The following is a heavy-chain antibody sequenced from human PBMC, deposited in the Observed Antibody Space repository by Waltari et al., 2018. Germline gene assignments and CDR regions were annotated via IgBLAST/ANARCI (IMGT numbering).Heavy chain of an antibody. D-gene: IGHD3-3*01. CDR2: INPNSGGT. CDR1: GYTFTGYY. Sequence: QVQLVQSGAEVKKPGASVKVSCKASGYTFTGYYMHWVRQAPGQGLEWMGRINPNSGGTNYAQKFQGRVTMTRDTSISTAYMELSRLRSDDTAVYYCARVIPVFGVVSYYYYMDVWGKGTTVTVSS. V-gene: IGHV1-2*06. CDR3: ARVIPVFGVVSYYYYMDV. J-gene: IGHJ6*03.